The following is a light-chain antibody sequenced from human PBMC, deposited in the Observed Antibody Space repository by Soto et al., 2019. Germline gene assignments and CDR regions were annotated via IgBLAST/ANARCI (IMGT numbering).Light chain of an antibody. V-gene: IGKV1-9*01. CDR3: QQLYGYLFT. CDR1: QGISSY. Sequence: DIQLTQSPLFLSASVGDRVTITCRASQGISSYLAWYQHKPGKAPKLLIYAASTLQSGVPSRFSGSRSGTEFTLTISSLQPADFATYYCQQLYGYLFTFGQGTRLEIK. CDR2: AAS. J-gene: IGKJ5*01.